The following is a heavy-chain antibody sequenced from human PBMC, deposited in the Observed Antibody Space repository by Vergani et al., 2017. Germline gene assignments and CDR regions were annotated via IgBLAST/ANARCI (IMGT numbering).Heavy chain of an antibody. CDR2: IGTAGDT. CDR3: ARGTYYYDSSGYYYGYYFDY. V-gene: IGHV3-13*04. Sequence: EVQLVESGGGLVQPGGSLRLSCAASGFTFSSYDMHWVRQATGKGLEWVSAIGTAGDTYYPGSVKGRFTISRENAKNSLYLQMNSLRAEDTAVYYCARGTYYYDSSGYYYGYYFDYWGQGTLVTVSS. J-gene: IGHJ4*02. D-gene: IGHD3-22*01. CDR1: GFTFSSYD.